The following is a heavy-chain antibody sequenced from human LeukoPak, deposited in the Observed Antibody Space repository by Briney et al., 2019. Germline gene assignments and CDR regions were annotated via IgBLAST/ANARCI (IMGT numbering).Heavy chain of an antibody. V-gene: IGHV5-51*01. D-gene: IGHD5-18*01. CDR1: GYSFTSYW. J-gene: IGHJ5*02. CDR2: IYPGDSDT. CDR3: ARHGGYSYGQNWFDP. Sequence: GESLKISCKGSGYSFTSYWIGWVRQMPGKGLEWMGIIYPGDSDTRYSPSFQGQVTISAGKSISTAYLQRSSLKASDTAMYYCARHGGYSYGQNWFDPWGQGTLVTVSS.